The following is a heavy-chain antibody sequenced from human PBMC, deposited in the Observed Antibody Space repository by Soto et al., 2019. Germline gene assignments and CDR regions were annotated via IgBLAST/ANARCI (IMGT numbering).Heavy chain of an antibody. CDR2: ISYDGSNK. CDR1: GFTFSSYA. Sequence: GGSLRLSCAASGFTFSSYAMHWVRQAPGKGLEWVAVISYDGSNKYYADSVKGRFTISRDNSKNTLYLQMDSLRAEDTAVYYCARVRAIEIAVRPVDYWGQGTLVTVSS. D-gene: IGHD2-2*02. J-gene: IGHJ4*02. V-gene: IGHV3-30-3*01. CDR3: ARVRAIEIAVRPVDY.